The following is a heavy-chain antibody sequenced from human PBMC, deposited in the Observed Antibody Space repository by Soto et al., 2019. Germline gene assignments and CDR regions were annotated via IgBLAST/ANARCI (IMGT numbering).Heavy chain of an antibody. CDR1: GCTFSDYY. CDR2: ISHSGTYT. D-gene: IGHD6-19*01. CDR3: ARVPISRGSGWYDFDF. J-gene: IGHJ4*02. Sequence: GGSLRLSCAASGCTFSDYYMSWIRQAPGKGLEWVSYISHSGTYTNYADSVKGRFTISRDNAKNSLYLQMNSLRAEDTAVFYCARVPISRGSGWYDFDFWGQGTVVTVS. V-gene: IGHV3-11*06.